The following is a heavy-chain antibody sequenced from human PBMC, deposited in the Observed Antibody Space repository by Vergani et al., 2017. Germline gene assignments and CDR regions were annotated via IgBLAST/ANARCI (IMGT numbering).Heavy chain of an antibody. J-gene: IGHJ4*02. CDR1: GSTLSNYD. CDR3: AKHFRGWGIDY. D-gene: IGHD3-16*01. CDR2: IQFDGINQ. Sequence: QVQLVESGGGVVQRGGSLRLSCATSGSTLSNYDMQWIRQGPGKGLEFVAFIQFDGINQYYADSVKGRFTLSRDFSKNTLYLQMNSLRTDDTATYYCAKHFRGWGIDYWGQGTQVIVSS. V-gene: IGHV3-30*02.